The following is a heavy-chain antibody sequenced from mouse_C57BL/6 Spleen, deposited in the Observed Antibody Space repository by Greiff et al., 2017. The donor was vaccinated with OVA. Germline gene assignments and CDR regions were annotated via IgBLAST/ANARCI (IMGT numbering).Heavy chain of an antibody. V-gene: IGHV1-80*01. J-gene: IGHJ2*01. Sequence: QVQLQQSGAELVKPGASVKISCKAPGYAFSSYWMNWVKQRPGTGLEWIGQIYPGDGDTNYNGKFKGKATLTAATSSSTAYMQLSSLTSEDSAVSFCAGRVSPHYFDFWGQGTTLTVSS. CDR1: GYAFSSYW. CDR3: AGRVSPHYFDF. CDR2: IYPGDGDT.